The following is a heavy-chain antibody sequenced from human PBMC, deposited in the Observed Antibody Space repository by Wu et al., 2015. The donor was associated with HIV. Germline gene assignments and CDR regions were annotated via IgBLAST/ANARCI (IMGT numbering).Heavy chain of an antibody. V-gene: IGHV1-46*03. CDR2: INPSAGNT. J-gene: IGHJ4*02. Sequence: QVQLVQSGAEVKKPGASVKVSCEASGYTFTNYYLHWVRQAPGQGLEWMGIINPSAGNTGNAQKFQGRVTMTRDTSTSTVYMELSSLRSEDTAVYYCARDGYSSSSSSPYFDYWGQGTLVTVSS. CDR3: ARDGYSSSSSSPYFDY. CDR1: GYTFTNYY. D-gene: IGHD6-6*01.